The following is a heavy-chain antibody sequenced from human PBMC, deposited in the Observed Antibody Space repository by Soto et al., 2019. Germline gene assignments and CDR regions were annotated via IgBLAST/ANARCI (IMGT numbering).Heavy chain of an antibody. D-gene: IGHD4-17*01. CDR1: GGSISIYY. J-gene: IGHJ4*02. CDR3: ARHLPYGGPDCEY. Sequence: QVHLQESGPGRVRPSETLSLTCTVSGGSISIYYWSWIRQSPGKGLEWIGYIYKSGSTDYNPTLKSRVTISLDTSKNQFSLKINSVTAANTAIYYCARHLPYGGPDCEYWGQGTLVTVSS. V-gene: IGHV4-59*08. CDR2: IYKSGST.